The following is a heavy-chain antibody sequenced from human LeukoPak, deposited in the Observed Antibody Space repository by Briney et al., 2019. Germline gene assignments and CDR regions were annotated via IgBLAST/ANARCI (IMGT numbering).Heavy chain of an antibody. J-gene: IGHJ4*02. V-gene: IGHV3-23*01. CDR3: ARDRRWFGELFYFDY. Sequence: QSGGSLRLSCAASEFTFSSYAMNWVRQAPGKGLEWVSAISGSGGSTYYADSVKGRFAISRDNSKNTLYLQMNSLRAEDTAVYYCARDRRWFGELFYFDYWGQGTLVTVSS. CDR2: ISGSGGST. CDR1: EFTFSSYA. D-gene: IGHD3-10*01.